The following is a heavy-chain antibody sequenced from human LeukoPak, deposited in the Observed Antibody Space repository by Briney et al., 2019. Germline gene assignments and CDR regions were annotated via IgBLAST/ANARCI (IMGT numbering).Heavy chain of an antibody. D-gene: IGHD3-22*01. CDR2: ISPSGDIT. CDR1: GFTFSSYE. Sequence: PGGSLRLSCAASGFTFSSYEMNWVRQAPGKGLEWVSGISPSGDITYYADSVKGRFTISRDNAKDSLFLQMNSLRAEDTAVYYCARVWANYYDSNGYYADYWGQGTLVTVSS. CDR3: ARVWANYYDSNGYYADY. J-gene: IGHJ4*02. V-gene: IGHV3-48*03.